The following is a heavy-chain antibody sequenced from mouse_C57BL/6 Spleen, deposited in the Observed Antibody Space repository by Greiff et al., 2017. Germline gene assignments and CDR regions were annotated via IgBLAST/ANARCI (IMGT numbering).Heavy chain of an antibody. CDR3: ARSGQTGTVDV. CDR2: IDPSDSYT. D-gene: IGHD4-1*01. CDR1: GYTFTSYW. J-gene: IGHJ2*01. V-gene: IGHV1-69*01. Sequence: QVQLQQPGAELVMPGASVKLSCKASGYTFTSYWMHWVKQRPGQGLEWIGEIDPSDSYTNYNQKFKGKSTLTVDKSSSTAYMQLSSLTSEDSAVYDCARSGQTGTVDVWGQGTTLTVSS.